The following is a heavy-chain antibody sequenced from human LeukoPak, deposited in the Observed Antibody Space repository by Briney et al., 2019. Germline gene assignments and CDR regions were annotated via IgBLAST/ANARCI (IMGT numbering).Heavy chain of an antibody. V-gene: IGHV3-23*01. Sequence: TGGSLRLSCAASGFTFSSYAMTWVRQAPGKGLEWVSAISGSGDSTYYAHSVKGRFTISRDNSKNTLFLQMNTLRAEDTAVYYCAKISPTTLYDSRGWFDPWGQGTLVTVSS. J-gene: IGHJ5*02. CDR2: ISGSGDST. D-gene: IGHD3-3*01. CDR3: AKISPTTLYDSRGWFDP. CDR1: GFTFSSYA.